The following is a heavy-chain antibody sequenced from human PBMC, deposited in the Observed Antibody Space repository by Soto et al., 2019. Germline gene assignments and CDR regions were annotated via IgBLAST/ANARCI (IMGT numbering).Heavy chain of an antibody. CDR3: ATRTSGTYYYDSSGFPYYYGMDV. CDR1: GGAFSSYS. V-gene: IGHV1-69*13. CDR2: IIPIFGTA. Sequence: GASVKVFCKASGGAFSSYSISWVLQAPGQGLEWMGGIIPIFGTANYAQKFQGRVTITADESTSTAYMELSSLRSEDTAVYYCATRTSGTYYYDSSGFPYYYGMDVWGQGTTVTVSS. J-gene: IGHJ6*02. D-gene: IGHD3-22*01.